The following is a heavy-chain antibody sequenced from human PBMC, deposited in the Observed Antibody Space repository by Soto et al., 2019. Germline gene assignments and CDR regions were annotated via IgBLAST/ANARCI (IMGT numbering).Heavy chain of an antibody. CDR3: SDWRAGGPVNLDH. Sequence: GGSLRLSCVVSGLSLTHYAIAGVRQAPGKGLECISTIDVLNGAWYSDSVRGRLAISRDVSRNTVYLQMGSLRVEDTAIYFCSDWRAGGPVNLDHWGPGTVVTVSS. V-gene: IGHV3-23*05. CDR1: GLSLTHYA. CDR2: IDVLNGA. J-gene: IGHJ4*02. D-gene: IGHD2-15*01.